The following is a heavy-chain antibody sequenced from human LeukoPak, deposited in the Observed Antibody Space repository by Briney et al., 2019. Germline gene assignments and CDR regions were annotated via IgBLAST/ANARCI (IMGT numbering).Heavy chain of an antibody. CDR2: ISSSSSTI. D-gene: IGHD2-15*01. CDR1: GFIFRSYS. V-gene: IGHV3-48*04. Sequence: GGSLRLSCAASGFIFRSYSMNWVRQAPGKGLEWVSYISSSSSTIYYADSVKGRFTISRDNAKNSLYLQMNSLRGEDTALYYCAKDINCSGGSCYYYYGMDVWGQGTTVTVSS. CDR3: AKDINCSGGSCYYYYGMDV. J-gene: IGHJ6*02.